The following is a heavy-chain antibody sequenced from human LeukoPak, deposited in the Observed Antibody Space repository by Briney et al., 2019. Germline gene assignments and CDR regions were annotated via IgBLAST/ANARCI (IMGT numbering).Heavy chain of an antibody. V-gene: IGHV4-59*01. J-gene: IGHJ4*02. Sequence: SETLSLTCTVSGGSISSYYWSWIRQPPGKGLEWIGYIYYSGSTNYNPSLKSRVTISVDTSKNQFSLKLSSVTAADTAVYYCARDVGAGTDYWGQGILVTVSS. CDR1: GGSISSYY. CDR3: ARDVGAGTDY. CDR2: IYYSGST.